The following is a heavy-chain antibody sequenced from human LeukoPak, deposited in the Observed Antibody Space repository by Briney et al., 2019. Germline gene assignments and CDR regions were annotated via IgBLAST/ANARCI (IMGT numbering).Heavy chain of an antibody. CDR3: AREITMVRGVQNWFDP. V-gene: IGHV1-69*04. CDR1: GGTFSSYA. J-gene: IGHJ5*02. D-gene: IGHD3-10*01. CDR2: IIPIFGIA. Sequence: ASVKVSCKASGGTFSSYAISWVRQAPGQGLEWMGRIIPIFGIANYAQKFQGRVTITADKSTGTAYMELSSLRSEDTAVYYCAREITMVRGVQNWFDPWGQGTLVTVSS.